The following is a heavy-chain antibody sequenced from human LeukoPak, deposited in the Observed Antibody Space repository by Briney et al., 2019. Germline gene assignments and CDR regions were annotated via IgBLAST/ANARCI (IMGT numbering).Heavy chain of an antibody. CDR1: GFTFSDYY. CDR3: ARDLSRDNYYYYYMDV. CDR2: ISSSGSTI. V-gene: IGHV3-11*01. Sequence: GGSLRLSCAASGFTFSDYYMSWIRQAPGKGLEWVSYISSSGSTIYYADSVKGRFTISRDNAKNSLYLQMNSLRAEDTAVYYCARDLSRDNYYYYYMDVWGKGTTVTISS. J-gene: IGHJ6*03. D-gene: IGHD2/OR15-2a*01.